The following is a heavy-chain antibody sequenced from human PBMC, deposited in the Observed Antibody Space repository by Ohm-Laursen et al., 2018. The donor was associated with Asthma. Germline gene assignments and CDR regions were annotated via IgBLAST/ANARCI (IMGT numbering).Heavy chain of an antibody. D-gene: IGHD3-3*01. CDR3: AKDIRDFWSGYYWHYGMDV. V-gene: IGHV3-43*01. CDR1: GFTFDDYT. J-gene: IGHJ6*02. CDR2: ISWDGGST. Sequence: RLSCAASGFTFDDYTMHWVRQAPGKGLEWVSLISWDGGSTYYADSVKGRFTISRDNSKNSLYLQINSLRTEDTALYYCAKDIRDFWSGYYWHYGMDVWGQGTTVTVSS.